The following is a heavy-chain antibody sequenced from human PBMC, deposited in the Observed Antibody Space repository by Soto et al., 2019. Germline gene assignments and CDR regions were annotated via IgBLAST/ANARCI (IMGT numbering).Heavy chain of an antibody. CDR3: ARAYDFWSGYYSWDAFDI. CDR2: INPNSGGT. Sequence: QVQLVQSGAEVKKPGASVKVSCKASGYTFTGYYMHWVRQAPGQGLEWMGWINPNSGGTNYAQKFQGWVTMTRDTSISTAYMELSRLRSDDTAVYYCARAYDFWSGYYSWDAFDIWGQGTMVTVSS. D-gene: IGHD3-3*01. V-gene: IGHV1-2*04. J-gene: IGHJ3*02. CDR1: GYTFTGYY.